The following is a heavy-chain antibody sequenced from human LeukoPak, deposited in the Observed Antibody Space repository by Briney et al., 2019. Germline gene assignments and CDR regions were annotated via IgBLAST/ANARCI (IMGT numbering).Heavy chain of an antibody. CDR3: ARDGTFYYDSSAHREALDY. CDR1: GGSISSYY. J-gene: IGHJ4*02. D-gene: IGHD3-22*01. V-gene: IGHV4-59*12. Sequence: SETLSLTCTVSGGSISSYYWSWIRQPPGKGLEWIGYIYYSGSTNYNPSLKSRVTISVDTSKNQFSLKLSSVTAADTAVYYCARDGTFYYDSSAHREALDYWGQGTLVTVSS. CDR2: IYYSGST.